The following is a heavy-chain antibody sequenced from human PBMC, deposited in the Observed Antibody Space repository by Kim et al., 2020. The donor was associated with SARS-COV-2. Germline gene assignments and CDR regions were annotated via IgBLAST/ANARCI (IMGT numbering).Heavy chain of an antibody. Sequence: ADSVQCPLTIYRDNAKNSLYLQMNRLRAEDTAVYYCASRITMVRGVPPDYWGQGTLVTVSS. V-gene: IGHV3-11*06. D-gene: IGHD3-10*01. J-gene: IGHJ4*02. CDR3: ASRITMVRGVPPDY.